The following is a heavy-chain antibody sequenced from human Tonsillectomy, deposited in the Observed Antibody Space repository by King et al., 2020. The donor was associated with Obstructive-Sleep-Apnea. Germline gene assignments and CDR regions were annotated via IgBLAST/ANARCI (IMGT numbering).Heavy chain of an antibody. CDR2: ISGSGGSK. CDR3: AKARADGSSWYRCYFDY. J-gene: IGHJ4*02. CDR1: GFTFSSYA. Sequence: VQLVESGGGLVQPGGSLRLSCAASGFTFSSYAMSWVRQAPGKGLEWVSAISGSGGSKYYADSVKGRFTISRDNSKNTLYLQMNSLRAEDTAVYYCAKARADGSSWYRCYFDYWGQGTLVTVSS. V-gene: IGHV3-23*04. D-gene: IGHD6-13*01.